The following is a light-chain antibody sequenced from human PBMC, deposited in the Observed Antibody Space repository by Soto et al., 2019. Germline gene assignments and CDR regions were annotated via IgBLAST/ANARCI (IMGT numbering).Light chain of an antibody. CDR2: STT. V-gene: IGLV7-43*01. CDR1: TGAVTSGSY. CDR3: LLFYGDGVV. J-gene: IGLJ2*01. Sequence: QAVVTQEPSLTVSPGGTVTLTCASSTGAVTSGSYPNWFQQKPGQPPRARIYSTTYKHSWTPARFSGSLLGGKAALTLSGVQPEDEADYYCLLFYGDGVVFGGAAKLTVI.